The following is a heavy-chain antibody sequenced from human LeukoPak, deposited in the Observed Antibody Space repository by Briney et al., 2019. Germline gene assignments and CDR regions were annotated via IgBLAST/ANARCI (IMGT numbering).Heavy chain of an antibody. D-gene: IGHD2-15*01. CDR1: GGSISSYY. CDR2: IYYSGST. CDR3: ARDECSGGSCYSGY. V-gene: IGHV4-59*01. J-gene: IGHJ4*02. Sequence: SETLSLTCTVSGGSISSYYWSWLRQPPGKGLEWIGYIYYSGSTKYSPSLKSRVTISVDTSKNQFSLKLSSVTAADTAVYYCARDECSGGSCYSGYWGQGTLVTVSS.